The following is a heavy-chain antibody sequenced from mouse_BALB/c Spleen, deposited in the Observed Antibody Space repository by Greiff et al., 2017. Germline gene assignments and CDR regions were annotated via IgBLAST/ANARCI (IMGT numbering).Heavy chain of an antibody. CDR3: NALIYDGSLYAMDY. Sequence: EVKLVESGAELVRSGASVKLSCTASGFNIKDYYMHWVKQRPEQGLEWIGWIDPENGDTEYAPKFQGKATMTADTSSNTAYLQLSSLTSEDTAVYYCNALIYDGSLYAMDYWGQGTSVTVSS. J-gene: IGHJ4*01. CDR1: GFNIKDYY. V-gene: IGHV14-4*02. D-gene: IGHD2-3*01. CDR2: IDPENGDT.